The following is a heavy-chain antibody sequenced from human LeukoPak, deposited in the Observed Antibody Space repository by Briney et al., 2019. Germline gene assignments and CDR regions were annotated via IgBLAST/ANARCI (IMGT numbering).Heavy chain of an antibody. J-gene: IGHJ4*02. V-gene: IGHV3-21*01. D-gene: IGHD5-12*01. Sequence: GGSLRLSGAASGFIFSAYSMNWVRQAPGKGLEWVSSITDTSAYIKYADSMKGRFTISRDNAKNSLYLQMNNLRAEDTAVYYCARVWTSAYAVDFWGQGILVTVSS. CDR3: ARVWTSAYAVDF. CDR2: ITDTSAYI. CDR1: GFIFSAYS.